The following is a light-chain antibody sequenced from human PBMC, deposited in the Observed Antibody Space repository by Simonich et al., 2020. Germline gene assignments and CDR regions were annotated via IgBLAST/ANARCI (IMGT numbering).Light chain of an antibody. Sequence: DIVMTQSPDSLAVSLGERATINCKSSQSVLYSSNNKNYLAWYQQKPGQPPKMLIYWDSTRESGVPDRFSGSGSGTDFTLTISSLQAEDVAVYYCQQYYSTPPMYTFGQGTKLEIK. CDR2: WDS. CDR1: QSVLYSSNNKNY. V-gene: IGKV4-1*01. J-gene: IGKJ2*01. CDR3: QQYYSTPPMYT.